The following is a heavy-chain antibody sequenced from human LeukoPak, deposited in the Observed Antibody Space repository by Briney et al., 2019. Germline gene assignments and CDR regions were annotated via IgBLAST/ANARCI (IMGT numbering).Heavy chain of an antibody. D-gene: IGHD3-9*01. Sequence: SETLSLTCTVSGYSVSSGFYWGWIRLPPGKGLEWVGIIYHSGSTYYNPSLKSRVTMSADKSKNQFSLKVSSVTAADTAVYFCARRRIDWLFDYWGQGTLVTVSS. CDR2: IYHSGST. V-gene: IGHV4-38-2*02. CDR1: GYSVSSGFY. CDR3: ARRRIDWLFDY. J-gene: IGHJ4*02.